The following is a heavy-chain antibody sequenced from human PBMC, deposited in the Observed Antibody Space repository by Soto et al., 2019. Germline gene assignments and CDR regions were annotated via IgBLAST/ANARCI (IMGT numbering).Heavy chain of an antibody. CDR3: AKAYFVWSSEQPYYFDY. J-gene: IGHJ4*02. D-gene: IGHD3-16*01. CDR1: GFTFNNYA. V-gene: IGHV3-23*01. CDR2: ISGSGGRS. Sequence: PGGSLRLSCSASGFTFNNYAMTWVRQGPGKGLEWVSGISGSGGRSYYADSVKGRFTISRDNSKSTLYLQMNSLRAEDTAVYYCAKAYFVWSSEQPYYFDYWGQGTLVTVSS.